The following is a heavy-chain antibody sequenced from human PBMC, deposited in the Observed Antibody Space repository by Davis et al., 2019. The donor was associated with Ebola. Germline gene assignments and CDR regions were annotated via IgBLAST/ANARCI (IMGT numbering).Heavy chain of an antibody. CDR1: GFTFSSYA. V-gene: IGHV3-66*01. Sequence: GESLKISCAASGFTFSSYAMSWVRQAPGKGLEWVSFVHPAGDTFYADSVKGRFVISRDISKNTVTLEMNGLSAEDTAVYYCARGGDYAKVGYWGQGTLVTVSS. CDR2: VHPAGDT. J-gene: IGHJ4*02. D-gene: IGHD4-17*01. CDR3: ARGGDYAKVGY.